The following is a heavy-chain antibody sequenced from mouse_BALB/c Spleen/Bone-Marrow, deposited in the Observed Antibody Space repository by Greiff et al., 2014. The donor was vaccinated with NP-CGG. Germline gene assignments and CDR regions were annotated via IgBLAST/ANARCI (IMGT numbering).Heavy chain of an antibody. CDR2: INSGGTNT. Sequence: EVQLVESGGDLVYPGGSLKLSCAASGFTFSSYGMSWVRPTPDTRLEWVATINSGGTNTYYPDSMKGRFTISRDNAKNTLYLQMSSLRSEDTAMYYCTRRGIYDERTAMDYWGRGTSVTVSS. V-gene: IGHV5-6*01. CDR1: GFTFSSYG. D-gene: IGHD2-12*01. CDR3: TRRGIYDERTAMDY. J-gene: IGHJ4*01.